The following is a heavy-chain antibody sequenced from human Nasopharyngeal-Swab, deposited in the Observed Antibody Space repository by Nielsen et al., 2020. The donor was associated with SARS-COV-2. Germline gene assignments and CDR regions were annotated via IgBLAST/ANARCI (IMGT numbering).Heavy chain of an antibody. Sequence: ASVKVSCKASGYTFTDFDVNWVRQATGQGLEWMGWISPNSGFTGYAEKFEGRVTMTRNIATNTVYLELTSLGFEDTAVYYCARGLGAPSSGWHWGPGTQVTVSS. V-gene: IGHV1-8*01. CDR2: ISPNSGFT. J-gene: IGHJ1*01. D-gene: IGHD3-10*01. CDR1: GYTFTDFD. CDR3: ARGLGAPSSGWH.